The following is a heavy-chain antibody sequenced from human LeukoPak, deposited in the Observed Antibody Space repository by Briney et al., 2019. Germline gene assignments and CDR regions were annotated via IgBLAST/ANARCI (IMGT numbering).Heavy chain of an antibody. Sequence: GESLQISCKGSGYSFTSYWIGWVRQMPGKGLEWMGIIYPGDSDTRYSPSFQGQVTISADKSISTAYLQWSSLKASDTAMYYCARCFPPSRTTCEYFDYWGQGTLVTVSS. D-gene: IGHD1-7*01. CDR3: ARCFPPSRTTCEYFDY. J-gene: IGHJ4*02. CDR1: GYSFTSYW. V-gene: IGHV5-51*01. CDR2: IYPGDSDT.